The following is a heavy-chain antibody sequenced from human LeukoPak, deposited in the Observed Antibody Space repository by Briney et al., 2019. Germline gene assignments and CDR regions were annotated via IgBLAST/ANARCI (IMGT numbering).Heavy chain of an antibody. CDR3: ARVDYYDSSGYYYHDY. D-gene: IGHD3-22*01. J-gene: IGHJ4*02. Sequence: SETLSLTCAVYGXSFSGYYWSWXXQPPGXGLEWIGEINHSGSTNYNPSLKSRVTISVDTSKNQFSLKLSSVTAADTAVYYCARVDYYDSSGYYYHDYWGQGTLVTVSS. V-gene: IGHV4-34*01. CDR1: GXSFSGYY. CDR2: INHSGST.